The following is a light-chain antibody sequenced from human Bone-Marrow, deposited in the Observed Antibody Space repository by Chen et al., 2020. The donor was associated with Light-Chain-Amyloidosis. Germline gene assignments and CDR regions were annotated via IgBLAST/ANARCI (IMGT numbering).Light chain of an antibody. Sequence: QSALTQPPSASGSPGQSVTISGTGTSSDVGAYDYVSWYHQYPGKAPRLMIYEVNKRPSGVPVRFSASKSANTASLTVSGLQAEDEADYYCSAHGGANNFYVFGSGTKVTVL. CDR1: SSDVGAYDY. CDR2: EVN. J-gene: IGLJ1*01. V-gene: IGLV2-8*01. CDR3: SAHGGANNFYV.